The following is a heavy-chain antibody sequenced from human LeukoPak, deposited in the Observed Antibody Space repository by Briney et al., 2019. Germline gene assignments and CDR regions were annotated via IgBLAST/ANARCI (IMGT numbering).Heavy chain of an antibody. V-gene: IGHV4-34*01. Sequence: SETLSLTCAVYGGSFSGYYWSWIRQPPGKGLEWIGEINHSGSTNYNPSLKSRVTISVDTSKNQFSLKLSSVTAADTAVYYCARRRRYGGQDYWGQGTLVTVSS. D-gene: IGHD4-23*01. J-gene: IGHJ4*02. CDR1: GGSFSGYY. CDR2: INHSGST. CDR3: ARRRRYGGQDY.